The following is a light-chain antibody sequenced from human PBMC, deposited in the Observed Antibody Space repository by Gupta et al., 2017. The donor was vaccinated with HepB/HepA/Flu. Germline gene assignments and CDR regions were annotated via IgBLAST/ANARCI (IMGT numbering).Light chain of an antibody. CDR2: RNN. V-gene: IGLV1-47*01. CDR3: AAWDDSLSGWV. CDR1: SSNIGSNY. J-gene: IGLJ3*02. Sequence: QPVLTQPPSASGTPQQRVTISCSGSSSNIGSNYVYWYQQLPGTAPKLLIYRNNQRPSGVPDRFSGSKSGTSASLAIXGXRSEDEXEYYCAAWDDSLSGWVFGGGTKLTVL.